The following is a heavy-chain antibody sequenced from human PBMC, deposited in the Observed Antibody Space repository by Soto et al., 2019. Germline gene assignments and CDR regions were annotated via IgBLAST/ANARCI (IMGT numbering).Heavy chain of an antibody. CDR1: GFTFSNAW. CDR2: IKSKTDGGTT. V-gene: IGHV3-15*07. Sequence: EVQLVESGGGLVKPGGSLRLSCAASGFTFSNAWMNWVRQAPGKGLEWVGRIKSKTDGGTTDYAAPVKGRFTISRDDSKNTLYLQMNSLKTEDTAVYYCTGGKNDSSGYYQATRDYWGQGTLVTVSS. CDR3: TGGKNDSSGYYQATRDY. J-gene: IGHJ4*02. D-gene: IGHD3-22*01.